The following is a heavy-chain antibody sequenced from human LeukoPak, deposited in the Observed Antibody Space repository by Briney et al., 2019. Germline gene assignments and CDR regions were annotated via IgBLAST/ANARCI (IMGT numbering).Heavy chain of an antibody. CDR3: ASSVGTLLGAFDI. D-gene: IGHD1-1*01. Sequence: GASVKVSCKASGYTFTSYGISWVRQAPGQGLEWMGWISAYNGNTNYAQKLQGRVTMTTDTSTSTAYKELRSLRSDDTAVYYCASSVGTLLGAFDIWGQGTMVTVSS. CDR2: ISAYNGNT. CDR1: GYTFTSYG. V-gene: IGHV1-18*01. J-gene: IGHJ3*02.